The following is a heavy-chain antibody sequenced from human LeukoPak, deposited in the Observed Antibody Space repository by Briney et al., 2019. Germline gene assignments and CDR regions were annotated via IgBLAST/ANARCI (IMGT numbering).Heavy chain of an antibody. CDR1: GFTFGSYG. CDR2: ISYDGSNK. D-gene: IGHD3-3*01. J-gene: IGHJ6*02. CDR3: AKAGPPTYYDFWSGYYKDYYYGMDV. Sequence: GGSLRLSCAASGFTFGSYGMHWVRQAPGKGLEWVAVISYDGSNKYYADSVKGRFTISRDSSKNTLYLQMNSLRAEDTAVYYCAKAGPPTYYDFWSGYYKDYYYGMDVWGQGTTVTVSS. V-gene: IGHV3-30*18.